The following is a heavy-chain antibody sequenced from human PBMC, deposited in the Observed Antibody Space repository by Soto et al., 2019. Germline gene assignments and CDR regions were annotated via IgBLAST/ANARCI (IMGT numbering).Heavy chain of an antibody. CDR1: GYTFTSYD. Sequence: QVQLVQSGAEVKKPGASVKVSCKASGYTFTSYDINWVRQATGQGLEWMGWMNPNSGNTGYEQKFQGRVTVTRNTSITTAYMELSMLRSQDTGLDYCAREIVGAGREWGQGALVTVSS. V-gene: IGHV1-8*01. J-gene: IGHJ4*02. D-gene: IGHD1-26*01. CDR2: MNPNSGNT. CDR3: AREIVGAGRE.